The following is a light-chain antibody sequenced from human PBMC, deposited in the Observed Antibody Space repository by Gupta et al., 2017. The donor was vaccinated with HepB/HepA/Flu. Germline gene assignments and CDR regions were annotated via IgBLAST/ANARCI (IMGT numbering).Light chain of an antibody. Sequence: QAGLTQPPSVSKGLRQTATLTCTGNSNNVGNQGAAWMQQHQGHPPKLLSYKNNNRPSGISDRFSASRSGNTASMTITGLQPDDEADYYCSAWDSSLSAQVFGGGTKLTVL. J-gene: IGLJ2*01. CDR1: SNNVGNQG. CDR2: KNN. V-gene: IGLV10-54*04. CDR3: SAWDSSLSAQV.